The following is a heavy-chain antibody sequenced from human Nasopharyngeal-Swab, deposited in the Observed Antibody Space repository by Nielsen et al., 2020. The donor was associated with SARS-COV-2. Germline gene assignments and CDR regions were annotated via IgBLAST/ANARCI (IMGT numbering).Heavy chain of an antibody. CDR3: ARARGQPHNYYYYGMDV. J-gene: IGHJ6*02. Sequence: ASGKVTCKASGYTFTSYAMNRVRQAPGQGLEWMGGINTNTGNPTYAQGFTGRFVFSLDTSVSTAYLRISSLKAEDTAVYYCARARGQPHNYYYYGMDVWGQGTTVTVSS. V-gene: IGHV7-4-1*02. CDR2: INTNTGNP. CDR1: GYTFTSYA.